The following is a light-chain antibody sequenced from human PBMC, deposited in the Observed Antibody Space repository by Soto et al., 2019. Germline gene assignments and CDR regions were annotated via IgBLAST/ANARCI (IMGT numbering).Light chain of an antibody. J-gene: IGKJ1*01. CDR3: QQYNSYSRT. CDR2: KAS. CDR1: QSISSW. V-gene: IGKV1-5*03. Sequence: DFQMTQSPSTLSASVGDRVTITCRASQSISSWLAWYQQKPGKAPKLLIYKASSLESGVPSRFSGSGSGTEFTLTISSLQPDDFATYYCQQYNSYSRTFGQGTTGDIK.